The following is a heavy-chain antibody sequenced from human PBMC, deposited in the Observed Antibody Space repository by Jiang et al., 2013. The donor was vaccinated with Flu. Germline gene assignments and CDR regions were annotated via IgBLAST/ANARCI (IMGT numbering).Heavy chain of an antibody. Sequence: VKKPGSSVKVSCKASGGTFSSYSISWVRQAPRQGLEWMEGSSLSLVQQTTADKSTSTVYMELSSLRSEDTAGYYCARVSQFVTLCGGDCYSSRCVVVTAILNNATYFQYWGQGTLVTVSS. CDR3: ARVSQFVTLCGGDCYSSRCVVVTAILNNATYFQY. V-gene: IGHV1-69*06. J-gene: IGHJ1*01. CDR2: SSLSLVQ. CDR1: GGTFSSYS. D-gene: IGHD2-21*02.